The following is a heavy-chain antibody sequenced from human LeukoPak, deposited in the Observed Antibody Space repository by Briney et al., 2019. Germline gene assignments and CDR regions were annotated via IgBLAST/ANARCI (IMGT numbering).Heavy chain of an antibody. V-gene: IGHV1-24*01. CDR3: ATLSGYHTFVAH. CDR2: FDPEDGET. J-gene: IGHJ4*02. D-gene: IGHD2-15*01. Sequence: ASVKVSCKVSGYTLTELSMHWVRQAPGKGLEWKGGFDPEDGETIYAQNFQGRVTITEDTSTDTAYMELSSLRSEDTAVYYCATLSGYHTFVAHWGQGTLVTVSS. CDR1: GYTLTELS.